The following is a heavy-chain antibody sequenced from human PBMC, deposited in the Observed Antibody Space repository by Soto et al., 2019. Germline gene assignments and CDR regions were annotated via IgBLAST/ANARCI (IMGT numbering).Heavy chain of an antibody. V-gene: IGHV5-51*03. Sequence: EVQLVQSGVEVKKPGDSLKIACKGSGYSFTSHWIGWVRQMPGKGLEWMGIIYPGDSDTRYSPSFQGQVSISADKSITTAYLQWSSLKASDTAMYYCGRGVPCSGGSCHPNWLDRWGQGTLVTVSS. CDR2: IYPGDSDT. CDR3: GRGVPCSGGSCHPNWLDR. CDR1: GYSFTSHW. J-gene: IGHJ5*02. D-gene: IGHD2-15*01.